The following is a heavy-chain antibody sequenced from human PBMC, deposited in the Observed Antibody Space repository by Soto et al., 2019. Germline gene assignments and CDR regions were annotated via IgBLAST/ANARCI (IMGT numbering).Heavy chain of an antibody. CDR2: ISDDGSTT. J-gene: IGHJ4*02. Sequence: AGGSLRLSCDVSGFTFSAYWMHWVRQVPGKGLIWVSRISDDGSTTTYADSVRGRFTISRDNAKNTLYLQMNSLRADDTGLYYCTRGPRVSSTGTGAHWGQGTLVTVSS. D-gene: IGHD1-1*01. CDR3: TRGPRVSSTGTGAH. CDR1: GFTFSAYW. V-gene: IGHV3-74*01.